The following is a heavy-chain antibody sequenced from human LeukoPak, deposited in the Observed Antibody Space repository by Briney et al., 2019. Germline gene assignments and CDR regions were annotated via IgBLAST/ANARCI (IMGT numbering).Heavy chain of an antibody. J-gene: IGHJ6*02. CDR3: ARVQEDYGDYVDYYYYGMDV. CDR2: IWYDGSNK. V-gene: IGHV3-33*01. D-gene: IGHD4-17*01. Sequence: PGGSLRLSCAASGFTFSSYGMHWVRQAPGKGLEWVAVIWYDGSNKYYADSVKGRFTISRDNSKNTLYLQMNSLRAEDTAVYYCARVQEDYGDYVDYYYYGMDVWGQGTTVTVSS. CDR1: GFTFSSYG.